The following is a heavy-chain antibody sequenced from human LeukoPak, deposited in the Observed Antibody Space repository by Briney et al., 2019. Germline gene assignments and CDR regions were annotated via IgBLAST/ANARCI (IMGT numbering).Heavy chain of an antibody. V-gene: IGHV1-69*05. Sequence: ASVKVSCKASGGTFSSYAISWVRQAPGQGLEWMGGIIPIFGTANYAQKFQGRVTITTDESTSTAYMELSSLRSEDTAVYYCARSHIVVVPAAKSYYYYMDVWGKGTTVTVSS. CDR3: ARSHIVVVPAAKSYYYYMDV. CDR2: IIPIFGTA. J-gene: IGHJ6*03. CDR1: GGTFSSYA. D-gene: IGHD2-2*01.